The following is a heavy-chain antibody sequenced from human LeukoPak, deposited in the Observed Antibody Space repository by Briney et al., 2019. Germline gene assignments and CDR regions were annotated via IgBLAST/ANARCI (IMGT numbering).Heavy chain of an antibody. J-gene: IGHJ4*02. CDR3: ARDSFGLDY. Sequence: GGSLRLSCAASGFTFSRYPMHWVRQGPGKGLEWVAVISYDGSNIYYTDSVSGRFTISRDNSKTTLYLQMNSLRAEDTAVYYCARDSFGLDYWGQGTRVTVSS. CDR1: GFTFSRYP. CDR2: ISYDGSNI. D-gene: IGHD3-16*01. V-gene: IGHV3-30-3*01.